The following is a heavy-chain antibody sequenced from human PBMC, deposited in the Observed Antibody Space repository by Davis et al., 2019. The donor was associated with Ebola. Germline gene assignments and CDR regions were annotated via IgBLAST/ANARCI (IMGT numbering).Heavy chain of an antibody. CDR2: ISSSSSYT. V-gene: IGHV3-11*06. J-gene: IGHJ4*02. CDR1: GFTFSDYY. CDR3: ASLTGDSIVVVSYYFDY. D-gene: IGHD3-22*01. Sequence: SLKIPCAASGFTFSDYYMSWIRQSPGKGLEWVSYISSSSSYTNYADSVKGRFTISRDNAKNSLYLQMNSLRAEDTAVYYCASLTGDSIVVVSYYFDYWGQRTLVTVSS.